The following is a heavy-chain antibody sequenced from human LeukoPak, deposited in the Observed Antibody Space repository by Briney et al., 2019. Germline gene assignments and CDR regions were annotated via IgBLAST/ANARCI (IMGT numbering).Heavy chain of an antibody. J-gene: IGHJ4*02. CDR1: GFTFSSYA. Sequence: PGGSLRLSCAASGFTFSSYAMSWVRQAPGKGLEWVSAISGSSGSTYYADSVKGRFTISRDNSKNTLYLKMNSLRAEDTAVYYCASTQPKSGYCSGGSCLGVSGYWGQGTLVTVSS. CDR3: ASTQPKSGYCSGGSCLGVSGY. V-gene: IGHV3-23*01. CDR2: ISGSSGST. D-gene: IGHD2-15*01.